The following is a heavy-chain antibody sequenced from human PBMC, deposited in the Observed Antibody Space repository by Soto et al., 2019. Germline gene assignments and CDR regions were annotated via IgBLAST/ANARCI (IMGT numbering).Heavy chain of an antibody. CDR3: TTEIAAAGKDDY. D-gene: IGHD6-13*01. CDR2: IKSKTDGGTT. Sequence: EVQLVESGGGLVKPGGSLRLSCAASGFTFSNAWMSWVRQAPGKGLEWVGRIKSKTDGGTTDYAAPVKGRFTISRDDSKNTLYLQMNSLKTEDTAVYYCTTEIAAAGKDDYWGQGTLVTVSS. J-gene: IGHJ4*02. CDR1: GFTFSNAW. V-gene: IGHV3-15*01.